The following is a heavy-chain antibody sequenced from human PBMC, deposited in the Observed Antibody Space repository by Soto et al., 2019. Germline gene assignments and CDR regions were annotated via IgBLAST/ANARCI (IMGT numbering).Heavy chain of an antibody. D-gene: IGHD1-26*01. CDR1: GFTFSSYG. CDR3: AKDRSGSYETADY. V-gene: IGHV3-30*18. J-gene: IGHJ4*02. CDR2: ISYDGSNK. Sequence: GGSLRLSCAASGFTFSSYGMHWVRQDPGKGLEWVAVISYDGSNKYYADSVKGRFTISRDNSKNTLYLQMNSLRAEDTAVYYCAKDRSGSYETADYWGQGTLVTVSS.